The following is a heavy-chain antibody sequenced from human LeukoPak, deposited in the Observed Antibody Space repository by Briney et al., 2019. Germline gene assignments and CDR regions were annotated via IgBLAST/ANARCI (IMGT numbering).Heavy chain of an antibody. CDR2: INPNSGGT. D-gene: IGHD3-3*01. Sequence: ASVKVSCTASGYTFTGYYLHWVRQAPGQGLEWMGWINPNSGGTNYAQTFQGRVTMTRDTSISTAYMELRRLRSDDSAMFYCARVRADSWSGFDYWGQGTLVTVSS. CDR3: ARVRADSWSGFDY. CDR1: GYTFTGYY. V-gene: IGHV1-2*02. J-gene: IGHJ4*02.